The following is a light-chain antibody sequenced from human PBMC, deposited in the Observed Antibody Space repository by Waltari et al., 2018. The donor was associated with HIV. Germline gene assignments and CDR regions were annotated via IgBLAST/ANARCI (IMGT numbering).Light chain of an antibody. V-gene: IGLV2-23*02. CDR1: IRDVGNYNL. J-gene: IGLJ3*02. CDR3: CSYAGSSTLV. CDR2: EVR. Sequence: QSALTQPASVSGSPGQSITISCTGTIRDVGNYNLVSWYQQHPGNAPNVLIYEVRQRPSGVSDRFSGSKSGNTASLTISGLQAEDEAHYYCCSYAGSSTLVFGGGTKLTVL.